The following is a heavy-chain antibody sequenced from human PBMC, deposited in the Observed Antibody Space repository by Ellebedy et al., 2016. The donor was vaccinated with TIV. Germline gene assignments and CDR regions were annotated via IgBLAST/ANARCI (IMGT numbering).Heavy chain of an antibody. CDR1: GGSISSSSYY. V-gene: IGHV4-39*07. J-gene: IGHJ5*02. Sequence: MPSETLSLTCTVSGGSISSSSYYWGWIRQPPGKGLEWIGSIYYSGSTNYNPSLKSRVTISVDKSKNQFSLKLSSVTAADTAVYYCARDHDWFDPWGQGTLVTVSS. CDR3: ARDHDWFDP. CDR2: IYYSGST.